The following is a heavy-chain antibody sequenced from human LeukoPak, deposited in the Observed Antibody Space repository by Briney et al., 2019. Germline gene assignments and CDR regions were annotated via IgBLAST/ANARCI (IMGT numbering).Heavy chain of an antibody. V-gene: IGHV3-7*01. CDR2: IKQDGSEK. CDR3: ARAPGYCSGGSCYRYYYGMDV. CDR1: RFTFSSYW. D-gene: IGHD2-15*01. Sequence: GGSLRLSCAASRFTFSSYWMSWVRQAPGKGLEWVANIKQDGSEKYYVDSVKGRFTISRDNAKNSLYLQMNSLRAEDTAVYYCARAPGYCSGGSCYRYYYGMDVWGQGTTVTVSS. J-gene: IGHJ6*02.